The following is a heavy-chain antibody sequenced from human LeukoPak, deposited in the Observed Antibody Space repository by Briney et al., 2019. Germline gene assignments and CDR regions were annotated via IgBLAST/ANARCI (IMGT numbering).Heavy chain of an antibody. CDR2: INPNSGVT. Sequence: GASVKVSCKASGYTFTGYYMHWVRQAPGQGLEWMGWINPNSGVTFYAQKFQDRVTMTRDTSISTAYMQLSRLRSDDTALYYCARDFGYRDLYLFDYWGQGTLVTVSS. CDR1: GYTFTGYY. J-gene: IGHJ4*02. D-gene: IGHD4-17*01. CDR3: ARDFGYRDLYLFDY. V-gene: IGHV1-2*02.